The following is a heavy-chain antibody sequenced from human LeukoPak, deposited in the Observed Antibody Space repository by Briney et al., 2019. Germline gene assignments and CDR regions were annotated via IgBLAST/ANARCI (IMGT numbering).Heavy chain of an antibody. D-gene: IGHD3-16*01. CDR2: ISGSGGST. CDR1: GFTFSSYG. CDR3: AKVTLGGGFYFDC. V-gene: IGHV3-23*01. J-gene: IGHJ4*02. Sequence: GGSLRLSCAASGFTFSSYGMSWVRQAPRKGLERVSGISGSGGSTYYADSVKGRFSISRDNSKNTLYLRMNSLRAEDTAVYYCAKVTLGGGFYFDCWGKGALVTVS.